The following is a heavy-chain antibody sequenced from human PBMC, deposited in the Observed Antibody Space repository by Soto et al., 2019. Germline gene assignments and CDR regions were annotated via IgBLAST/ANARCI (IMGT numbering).Heavy chain of an antibody. Sequence: QVQLQVAGPGLVKPSETLSLTCTVSGASISRYSWTWIRQPPGNVLEWIGYIYYSGSTNYNPSLKRRVTISVDTSKNQFSLKLSYVTAADTAVYYCARDSKRGYSGYDRLDYWGQGTLVTVSS. V-gene: IGHV4-59*01. CDR2: IYYSGST. D-gene: IGHD5-12*01. CDR3: ARDSKRGYSGYDRLDY. CDR1: GASISRYS. J-gene: IGHJ4*02.